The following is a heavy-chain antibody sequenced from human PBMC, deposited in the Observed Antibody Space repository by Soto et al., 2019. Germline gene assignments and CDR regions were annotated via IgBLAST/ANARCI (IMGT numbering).Heavy chain of an antibody. Sequence: QVQLVQSGAEVKRPGSSVKVSCKASGGTFSNYAIDWVRQAPGQGLEWMGGIVPIFGTTYYTHKFQGRATIIADDSMTTAYLELSSLRSEDTVIYYCARVVALAGIYNYHALDVWGQGTAVSVSS. V-gene: IGHV1-69*12. CDR2: IVPIFGTT. CDR3: ARVVALAGIYNYHALDV. D-gene: IGHD6-19*01. J-gene: IGHJ6*02. CDR1: GGTFSNYA.